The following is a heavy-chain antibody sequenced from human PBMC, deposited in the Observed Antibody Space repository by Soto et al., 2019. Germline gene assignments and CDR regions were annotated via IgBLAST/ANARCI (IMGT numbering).Heavy chain of an antibody. D-gene: IGHD3-3*01. CDR2: INHTGGT. J-gene: IGHJ5*02. CDR1: GGSVNGYY. Sequence: QVHLQQWGAGLLKPSETLSLTCAVYGGSVNGYYWNWIRQPPGKGLEWIGEINHTGGTHYNPSLKSRGTMSGDTSKNQFSLRLSSVTAADTAIYYCATRITVFGLLSAPFDPCGQGTQVTVSS. V-gene: IGHV4-34*02. CDR3: ATRITVFGLLSAPFDP.